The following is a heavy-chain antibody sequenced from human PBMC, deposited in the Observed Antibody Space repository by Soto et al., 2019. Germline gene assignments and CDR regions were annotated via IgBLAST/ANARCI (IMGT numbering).Heavy chain of an antibody. J-gene: IGHJ4*02. CDR1: GFTFTSSA. CDR3: AALDAWGYYFDY. V-gene: IGHV1-58*01. Sequence: SVKVSCKASGFTFTSSAVQWVRQARGQRLEWIGWIVVGSGNTNYAQKFQERVTITRDMSTSTAYMELSSLRSEDTAVYYCAALDAWGYYFDYWGQGTLVTVSS. CDR2: IVVGSGNT. D-gene: IGHD3-16*01.